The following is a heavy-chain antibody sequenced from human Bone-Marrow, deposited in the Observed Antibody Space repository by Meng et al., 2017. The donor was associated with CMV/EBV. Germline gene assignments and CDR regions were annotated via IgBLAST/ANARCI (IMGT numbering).Heavy chain of an antibody. J-gene: IGHJ4*02. CDR2: ISSDGRNT. D-gene: IGHD3-9*01. Sequence: GESLKISCEASGFSLTGYWMHWVRQTPGKGLVWVSPISSDGRNTRYADSVRGRFVTSRDNANNTLYLQMDGLRADDSAVYYCARGTNDWSVVDYWGQGSPVTVSS. V-gene: IGHV3-74*01. CDR3: ARGTNDWSVVDY. CDR1: GFSLTGYW.